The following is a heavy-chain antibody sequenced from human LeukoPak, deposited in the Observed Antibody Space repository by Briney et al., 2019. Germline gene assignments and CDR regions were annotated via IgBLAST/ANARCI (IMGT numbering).Heavy chain of an antibody. V-gene: IGHV3-23*01. J-gene: IGHJ4*02. CDR3: SKKGQNEDYGKPD. Sequence: GGSLRLSCAVSGFTFSSYSMNWVRQAPGKGLECVASTSRNSGDYTLYAASVKGRFTISRDNSRSTLYLQMNSLRAEDTAVYYCSKKGQNEDYGKPDWGKGPRDTVSS. D-gene: IGHD4-17*01. CDR2: TSRNSGDYT. CDR1: GFTFSSYS.